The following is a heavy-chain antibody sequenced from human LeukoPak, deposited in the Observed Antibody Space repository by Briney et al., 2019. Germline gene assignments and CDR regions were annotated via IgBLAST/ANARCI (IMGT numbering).Heavy chain of an antibody. Sequence: SQTLSLTCGVSGGSISSGGYSWSWIRQPPGKGLEWIGYIYHSGSTYYNPSLKSRVTISVDRSKNQFSLKLSSVTAADTAVYYCARRVVPAATFDYWGQGTLVTVSS. CDR2: IYHSGST. D-gene: IGHD2-2*01. CDR3: ARRVVPAATFDY. V-gene: IGHV4-30-2*01. J-gene: IGHJ4*02. CDR1: GGSISSGGYS.